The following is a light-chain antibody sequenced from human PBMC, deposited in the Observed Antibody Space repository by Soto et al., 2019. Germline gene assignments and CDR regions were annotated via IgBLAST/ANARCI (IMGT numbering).Light chain of an antibody. V-gene: IGKV1-5*03. CDR2: KAS. Sequence: DIQITQSPSTLSATEEDRVTITCRASQSISSWLAWYQQKPGKAPKLLIYKASSLESGVPSRFSGSGSGTEFTLTISSLQPDDFATYYCQQYNSYSWTFGQGSKVDIK. CDR3: QQYNSYSWT. J-gene: IGKJ1*01. CDR1: QSISSW.